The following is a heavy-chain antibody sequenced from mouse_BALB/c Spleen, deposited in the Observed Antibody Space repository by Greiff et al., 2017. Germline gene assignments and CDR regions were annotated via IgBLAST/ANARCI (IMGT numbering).Heavy chain of an antibody. CDR1: GYTFTSYW. J-gene: IGHJ2*01. Sequence: QVQLQQPGAELVKPGASVKMSCKASGYTFTSYWMHWVKQRPGQGLEWIGVIDPSDSYTSYNQKFKGKATLTVDTSSSTAYMQLSSLTSEDSAVYYCTRGSSSSFDDWGQGTTLTVSS. CDR3: TRGSSSSFDD. CDR2: IDPSDSYT. D-gene: IGHD1-1*01. V-gene: IGHV1S127*01.